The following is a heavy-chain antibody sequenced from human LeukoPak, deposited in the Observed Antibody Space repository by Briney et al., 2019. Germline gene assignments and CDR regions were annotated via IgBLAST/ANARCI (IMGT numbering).Heavy chain of an antibody. V-gene: IGHV4-34*01. Sequence: KASETLSLTCAVYGGSFSAYYWSWIRQPPGKGLEWIGEINHSGTTNYNPSLKSRVTISVDTSENQFSLKLSSVTAADTAVYYCARGPMAGEVPAARGDHWFDPWGQGILVTVSS. D-gene: IGHD2-2*01. CDR2: INHSGTT. J-gene: IGHJ5*02. CDR1: GGSFSAYY. CDR3: ARGPMAGEVPAARGDHWFDP.